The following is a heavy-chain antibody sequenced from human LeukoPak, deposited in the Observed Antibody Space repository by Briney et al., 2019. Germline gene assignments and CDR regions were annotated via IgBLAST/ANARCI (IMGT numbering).Heavy chain of an antibody. Sequence: GGSLRLSCAASGFTFNNYGMHWVRQAPGKGLEWVAFIRYNGNNQYYADSVKGRFTISRDNSKNTLYLQMNSLKGDDTAVYYCARDSSMLRGPLVIYYFDFWGQGTLVTVSS. D-gene: IGHD3-10*01. CDR3: ARDSSMLRGPLVIYYFDF. V-gene: IGHV3-30*02. CDR1: GFTFNNYG. J-gene: IGHJ4*02. CDR2: IRYNGNNQ.